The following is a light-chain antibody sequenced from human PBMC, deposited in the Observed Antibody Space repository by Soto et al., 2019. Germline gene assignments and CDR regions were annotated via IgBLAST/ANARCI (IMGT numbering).Light chain of an antibody. J-gene: IGLJ2*01. CDR2: EVS. CDR1: SSDVGGYNY. Sequence: QSALTQPASVSGSPGQSITISCTGTSSDVGGYNYVSWYQHHPGKAPKLMIYEVSNRPSGVSNRFSGSKSGNTASLTISGLQAEDETDYYCTSYTRSGTVIFGGGTKVTVL. V-gene: IGLV2-14*01. CDR3: TSYTRSGTVI.